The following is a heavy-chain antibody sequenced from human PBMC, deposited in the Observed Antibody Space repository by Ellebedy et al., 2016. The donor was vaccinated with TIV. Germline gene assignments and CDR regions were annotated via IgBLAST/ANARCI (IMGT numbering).Heavy chain of an antibody. CDR2: ISGSGERK. V-gene: IGHV3-23*01. CDR1: GFTFNNYA. Sequence: PGGSLRLSCAASGFTFNNYATTWVRQAPGKGLEWVSIISGSGERKYYADSVQVRFTISRDNSKNTLYLQMNSLRAEETAVYYCAKLNPHFMVVTAIPDFDYWGQGALVTVSS. J-gene: IGHJ4*02. D-gene: IGHD2-21*02. CDR3: AKLNPHFMVVTAIPDFDY.